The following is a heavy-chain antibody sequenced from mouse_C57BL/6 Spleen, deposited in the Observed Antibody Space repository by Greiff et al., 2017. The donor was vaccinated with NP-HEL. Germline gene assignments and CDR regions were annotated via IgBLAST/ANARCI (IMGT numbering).Heavy chain of an antibody. CDR1: GFTFSDYG. CDR2: ISSGSSTI. V-gene: IGHV5-17*01. Sequence: EVQVVESGGGLVKPGGSLKLSCAASGFTFSDYGMHWVRQAPEKGLEWVAYISSGSSTIYYADTVKGRFTISRDNAKNTLFLQMTSLRSEDTAMYYCASENWAWFAYWGQGTLVTVSA. CDR3: ASENWAWFAY. D-gene: IGHD4-1*01. J-gene: IGHJ3*01.